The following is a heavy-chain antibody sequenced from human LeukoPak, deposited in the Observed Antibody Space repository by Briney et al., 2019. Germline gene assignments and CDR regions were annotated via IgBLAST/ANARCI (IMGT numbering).Heavy chain of an antibody. V-gene: IGHV1-2*02. Sequence: GASVKVSCKACGYTFTGYYMHWVGQAPGQALEWMGWINPNSGGTNYAQKVQGRVSMTRDTSISTAYMELSRLRSDDTAVYYCARAQHGGITGNNSLDYWGQGTLVTVSS. CDR2: INPNSGGT. CDR3: ARAQHGGITGNNSLDY. J-gene: IGHJ4*02. CDR1: GYTFTGYY. D-gene: IGHD1-20*01.